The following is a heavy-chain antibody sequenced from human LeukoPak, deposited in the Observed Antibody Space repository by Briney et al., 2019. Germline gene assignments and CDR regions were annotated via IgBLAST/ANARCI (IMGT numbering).Heavy chain of an antibody. CDR1: GFTFSSYE. J-gene: IGHJ4*02. V-gene: IGHV3-48*03. D-gene: IGHD3-16*01. CDR2: ISSSGSSI. Sequence: PGGSLRLSCEASGFTFSSYEMNWVRQAPGKGLEWVSYISSSGSSIYYADSVKGRFTISRDNAKNSLYLQMNSLRAEDTAVYYCASLREGLTIGDYWGQGTLVTVSS. CDR3: ASLREGLTIGDY.